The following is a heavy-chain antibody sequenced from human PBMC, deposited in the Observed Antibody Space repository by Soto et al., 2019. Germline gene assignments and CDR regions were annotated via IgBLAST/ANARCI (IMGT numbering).Heavy chain of an antibody. J-gene: IGHJ6*03. CDR2: ISSNSRTT. Sequence: EVQLVESGGGLVQPGGSLRLSCAASGFTFSSYSMNWVRRAPGKGLEWVSYISSNSRTTYYADSVKGRFTVSRDNAKNSLYLQMNSLRAEDTAVYYCAISHYYYMDVWGKGTTVTVSS. V-gene: IGHV3-48*01. CDR3: AISHYYYMDV. CDR1: GFTFSSYS.